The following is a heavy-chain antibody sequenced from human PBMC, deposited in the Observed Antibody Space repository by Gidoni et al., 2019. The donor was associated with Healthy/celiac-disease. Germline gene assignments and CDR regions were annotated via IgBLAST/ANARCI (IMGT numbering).Heavy chain of an antibody. J-gene: IGHJ4*02. V-gene: IGHV5-51*01. CDR3: ARRAMDSYYFDY. Sequence: EVQLVQSGAEVTKPGESLKISCKGSGYRFTSYWIGWVRQMPGKGLEWMGITYPDDSDTRYSPAFQGQVTISADKSISTAYLQWSSLKASDTAMYYCARRAMDSYYFDYWGQGTLVTVSS. D-gene: IGHD5-18*01. CDR1: GYRFTSYW. CDR2: TYPDDSDT.